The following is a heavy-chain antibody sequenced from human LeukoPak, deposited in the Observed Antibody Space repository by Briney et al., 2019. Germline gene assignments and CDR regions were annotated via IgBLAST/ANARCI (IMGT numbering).Heavy chain of an antibody. J-gene: IGHJ4*02. V-gene: IGHV1-69*05. CDR3: ARDEDGDYPNDY. Sequence: ASAKVSCKASGGTFSSYAISWVRQAPGQGLEWMGRIIPIFGTANYAQKFRGRVTITTDESTSTAYMELSSLRSEDTAVYYCARDEDGDYPNDYWGQGTLVTVSP. D-gene: IGHD4-17*01. CDR2: IIPIFGTA. CDR1: GGTFSSYA.